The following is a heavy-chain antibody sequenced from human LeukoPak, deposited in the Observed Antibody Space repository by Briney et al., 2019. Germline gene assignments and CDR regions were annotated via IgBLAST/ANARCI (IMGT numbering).Heavy chain of an antibody. CDR3: APYYDFWSGHDAFDI. J-gene: IGHJ3*02. CDR1: GFTFSSYS. CDR2: ISSSSSYI. Sequence: GGSLRLSCAASGFTFSSYSMNWVRQAPGKGLEWVSSISSSSSYIYYADSVKGRFTISRDNAKNSLYLQMSSLRAEDTAVYYCAPYYDFWSGHDAFDIWGQGTMVTVSS. D-gene: IGHD3-3*01. V-gene: IGHV3-21*01.